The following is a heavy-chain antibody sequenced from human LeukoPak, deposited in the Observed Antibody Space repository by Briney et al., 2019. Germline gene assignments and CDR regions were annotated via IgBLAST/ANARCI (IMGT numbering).Heavy chain of an antibody. D-gene: IGHD5-24*01. V-gene: IGHV1-2*02. CDR1: GYTFTGYY. J-gene: IGHJ4*02. CDR2: INPNSGGT. CDR3: ARRRDGYNQLDY. Sequence: ASVKVSCKASGYTFTGYYMHWVRQAPGQGLEWMGWINPNSGGTNYAQKFQGRVTMTRDTSISTAYMELSRLRSDDTAVYYCARRRDGYNQLDYWGQGTLVTASS.